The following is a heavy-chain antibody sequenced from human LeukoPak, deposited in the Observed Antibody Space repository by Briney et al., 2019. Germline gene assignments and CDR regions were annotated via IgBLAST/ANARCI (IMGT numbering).Heavy chain of an antibody. CDR3: AKDLRYSGSYSVFDY. CDR2: ISYDGNNK. CDR1: GFTFSSFT. V-gene: IGHV3-30*18. J-gene: IGHJ4*02. Sequence: PGGSLRLSCAASGFTFSSFTMNWVRQAPGKGQEWVAVISYDGNNKYYADSVKGRFTISRDNSKNTLYLQMNSLRAEDTAVYYCAKDLRYSGSYSVFDYWGQGTLVTVSS. D-gene: IGHD1-26*01.